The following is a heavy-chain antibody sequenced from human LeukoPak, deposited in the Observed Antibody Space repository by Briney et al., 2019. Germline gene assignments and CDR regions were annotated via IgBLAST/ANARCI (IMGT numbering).Heavy chain of an antibody. CDR3: AATLYSSGWYVA. V-gene: IGHV4-59*08. CDR1: GGSISSYY. D-gene: IGHD6-19*01. J-gene: IGHJ5*02. Sequence: SETLSLTCTVSGGSISSYYWSWIRQPPGKGLEWIGYIYYSWSTNYNPSLKSRVTISVDTSKNQFSLKLSSVTAADTAVYYCAATLYSSGWYVAWGQGTLVTVSS. CDR2: IYYSWST.